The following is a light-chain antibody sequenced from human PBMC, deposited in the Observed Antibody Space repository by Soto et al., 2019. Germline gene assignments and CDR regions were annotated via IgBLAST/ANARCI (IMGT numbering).Light chain of an antibody. CDR2: AAS. J-gene: IGKJ1*01. CDR3: QQLNSLA. Sequence: DIQLTQSPSFLSASVGDRVTITCRASQGISSYLAWYQQKPGKAPKLLIYAASTLQSGVPSRFSGSGSGTEFTLTISSLQPEDFATYYCQQLNSLAFGQGTKVEIK. V-gene: IGKV1-9*01. CDR1: QGISSY.